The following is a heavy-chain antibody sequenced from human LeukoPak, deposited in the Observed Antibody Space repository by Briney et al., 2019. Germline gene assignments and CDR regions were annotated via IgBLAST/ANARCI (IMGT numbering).Heavy chain of an antibody. CDR2: IYPGDSDT. J-gene: IGHJ4*02. CDR3: ARPGCSSTSCLGGYFDY. V-gene: IGHV5-51*01. CDR1: GYSFTSYW. D-gene: IGHD2-2*01. Sequence: KAGESLKISCKGSGYSFTSYWIGWVRQMPGKGLEWMGIIYPGDSDTRYSPSFQGQVTISADKSISTAYLQWSSLKASDTAIYYCARPGCSSTSCLGGYFDYWGQGTLVTVSS.